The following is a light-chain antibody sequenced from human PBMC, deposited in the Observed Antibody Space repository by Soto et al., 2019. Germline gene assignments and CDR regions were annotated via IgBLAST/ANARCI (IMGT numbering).Light chain of an antibody. CDR3: QHYNSYSEE. CDR1: QSISSN. CDR2: SAS. V-gene: IGKV3-15*01. Sequence: ILMTQSPATLSVSPGERATLSCIASQSISSNLAWYQQNPGQAPRLLIYSASTRATAIPARFSGSGSGTEFTLTLSSLQPDDFATHYCQHYNSYSEELGQGTKVDI. J-gene: IGKJ1*01.